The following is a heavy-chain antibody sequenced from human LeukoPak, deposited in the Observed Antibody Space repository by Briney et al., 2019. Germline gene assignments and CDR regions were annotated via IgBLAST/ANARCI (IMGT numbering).Heavy chain of an antibody. V-gene: IGHV4-39*07. CDR3: GSGQWLSDNWFDP. Sequence: PSEALSLTCTVSGGSISSSSYYWGWIRQPPGKGLEWIGSIYYSGSTYYNPSLKSRVTISVDTSKNQFSLKLSSVTAADTAVYYCGSGQWLSDNWFDPWGQGTLVTVSS. CDR2: IYYSGST. CDR1: GGSISSSSYY. D-gene: IGHD6-19*01. J-gene: IGHJ5*02.